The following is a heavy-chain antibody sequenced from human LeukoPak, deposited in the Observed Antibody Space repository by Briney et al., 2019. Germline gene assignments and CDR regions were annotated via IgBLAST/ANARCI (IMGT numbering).Heavy chain of an antibody. CDR2: IKSKTDGGTT. D-gene: IGHD3-22*01. CDR3: TTGEYYDSSGRANDY. CDR1: GFTFSSYS. Sequence: GGSLRLSCAASGFTFSSYSMNWVRQAPGKGLEWVGRIKSKTDGGTTDYAAPVKGRFTISRDDSKNTLYLQMNSLKTEDTAVYYCTTGEYYDSSGRANDYWGQGTLVTVSS. V-gene: IGHV3-15*01. J-gene: IGHJ4*02.